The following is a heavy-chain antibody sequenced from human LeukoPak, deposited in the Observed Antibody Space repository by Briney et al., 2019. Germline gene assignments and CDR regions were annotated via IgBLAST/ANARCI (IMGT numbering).Heavy chain of an antibody. D-gene: IGHD2-15*01. CDR3: ARHCCSGPAKRVFDI. V-gene: IGHV4-39*01. J-gene: IGHJ3*02. CDR1: GGSISSSSHN. CDR2: IYYSGST. Sequence: KPSETLSLTCIVSGGSISSSSHNWGWIRQPPGKGLEWIGSIYYSGSTDYNPSLRSRVTISVDTSNNQFSLRLGSVTAADTAVYHCARHCCSGPAKRVFDIWGQGTMVTVSS.